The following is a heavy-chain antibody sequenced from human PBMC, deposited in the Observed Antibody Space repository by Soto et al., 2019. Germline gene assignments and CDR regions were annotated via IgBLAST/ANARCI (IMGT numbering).Heavy chain of an antibody. D-gene: IGHD2-15*01. CDR3: ARGGYSSIDY. Sequence: SETLSLTCTVSGGSISSYYWSWIRQPPGKGLEWIGYIYYSGSTNYNPSLKSRVTISVDTSKNQFSLKLRSVTAADTAVYYCARGGYSSIDYWGQGTLVTVSS. V-gene: IGHV4-59*01. CDR1: GGSISSYY. J-gene: IGHJ4*02. CDR2: IYYSGST.